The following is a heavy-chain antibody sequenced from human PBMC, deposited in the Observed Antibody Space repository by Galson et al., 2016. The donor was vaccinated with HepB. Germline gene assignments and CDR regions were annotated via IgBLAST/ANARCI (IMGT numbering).Heavy chain of an antibody. V-gene: IGHV3-30*04. J-gene: IGHJ6*02. D-gene: IGHD3-9*01. CDR2: ISYDGIEK. CDR1: GFIFNDYG. Sequence: SLRLSCAASGFIFNDYGVNWVRQAPGKGLEWVAVISYDGIEKYYEDSVKGHFTISRDNSQNTVSLLMNSLRVEDTAVYYCARGLSGYGDPRARYGLDVWGRGTTVTGSS. CDR3: ARGLSGYGDPRARYGLDV.